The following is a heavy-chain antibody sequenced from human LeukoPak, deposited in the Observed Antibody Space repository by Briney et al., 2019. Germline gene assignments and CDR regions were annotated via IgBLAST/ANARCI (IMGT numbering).Heavy chain of an antibody. J-gene: IGHJ4*02. CDR2: INHSGST. Sequence: SSETLSLTCAVYGGSFSGYYWSWIRQPPGKGLEWIGEINHSGSTNYNPSLMSRVTISVDTSKNQFSLKLSSVTAADTAVYYCARGVAPSIAAAGTILSFDYWGQGTLVTVSS. CDR1: GGSFSGYY. V-gene: IGHV4-34*01. CDR3: ARGVAPSIAAAGTILSFDY. D-gene: IGHD6-13*01.